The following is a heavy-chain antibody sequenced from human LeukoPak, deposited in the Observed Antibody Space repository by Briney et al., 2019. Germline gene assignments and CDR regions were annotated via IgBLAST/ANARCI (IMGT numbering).Heavy chain of an antibody. CDR1: GYTFTSYG. D-gene: IGHD3-16*01. Sequence: ASVKVSCKASGYTFTSYGISWVRQAPGQGLEWMGWISAYNGNTNYARKLQGRVTMTTDTSTSTAYMELRSLRSDDTAVYYCARDYRGEYWFDPWGQGTLVTVSS. J-gene: IGHJ5*02. V-gene: IGHV1-18*01. CDR2: ISAYNGNT. CDR3: ARDYRGEYWFDP.